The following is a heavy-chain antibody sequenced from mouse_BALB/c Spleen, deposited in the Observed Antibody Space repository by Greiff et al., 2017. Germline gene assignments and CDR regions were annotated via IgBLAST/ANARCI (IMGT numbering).Heavy chain of an antibody. CDR1: GDSITSGY. CDR3: ARWNYRYDDYYAMDY. Sequence: EVKLEESGPSLVKPSQTLSLTCSVTGDSITSGYWNWIRKFPGNKLEYMGYISYSGSTYYNPSLKSRISITRDTSKNQYYLQLNSVTTEDTATYYCARWNYRYDDYYAMDYWGQGTSVTVSS. J-gene: IGHJ4*01. D-gene: IGHD2-14*01. CDR2: ISYSGST. V-gene: IGHV3-8*02.